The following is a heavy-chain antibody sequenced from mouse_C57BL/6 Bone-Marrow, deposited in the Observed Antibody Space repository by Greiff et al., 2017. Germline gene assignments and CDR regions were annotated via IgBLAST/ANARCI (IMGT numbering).Heavy chain of an antibody. CDR1: GYTFTDYY. CDR2: INPNNGGT. D-gene: IGHD1-1*01. CDR3: AVYYGSSNYAMDY. J-gene: IGHJ4*01. V-gene: IGHV1-26*01. Sequence: VQLQQSGPELVKPGASVKISCKASGYTFTDYYMNWVKQSHGKSLAWIGDINPNNGGTSYNQKFKGKATLTVDKSSSTASMELRSLTSEDSAVYYCAVYYGSSNYAMDYWGQGTSVTVSS.